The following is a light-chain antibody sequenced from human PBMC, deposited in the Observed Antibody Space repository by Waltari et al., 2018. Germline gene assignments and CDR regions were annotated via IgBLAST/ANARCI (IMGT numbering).Light chain of an antibody. CDR1: QSVSSS. Sequence: EIVLTQSPATLSLSRGERATLSCRASQSVSSSLVGYQQKPDKAPRLLIYDASNRATGNPARFSGSGSGTDFTLSISSLEPEDFAVYCCQQRSDWPPTLTCGGGTKVEIK. V-gene: IGKV3-11*01. CDR2: DAS. CDR3: QQRSDWPPTLT. J-gene: IGKJ4*01.